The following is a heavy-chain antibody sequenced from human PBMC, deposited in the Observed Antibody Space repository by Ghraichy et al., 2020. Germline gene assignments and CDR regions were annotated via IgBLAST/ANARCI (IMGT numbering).Heavy chain of an antibody. CDR2: IRSKANSHAT. Sequence: LSLTCAASGFTFSDSALHWVRQASGKGLEWVGRIRSKANSHATAYAASVTGRFTISRDDSKNTAYLEMSSLKTEDTAVYYCTKSVAARPVSGTSYYFDYWGQGTLVTVAS. CDR3: TKSVAARPVSGTSYYFDY. CDR1: GFTFSDSA. V-gene: IGHV3-73*01. J-gene: IGHJ4*02. D-gene: IGHD6-19*01.